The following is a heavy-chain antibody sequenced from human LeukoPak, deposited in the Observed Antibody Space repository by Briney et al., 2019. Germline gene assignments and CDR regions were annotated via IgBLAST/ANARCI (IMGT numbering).Heavy chain of an antibody. CDR1: GYTFTSYG. Sequence: ASVKVSCKASGYTFTSYGISWVRQAPGQGLEWMGWISAYNGNMNYAQKLQGRVTMTTDTSTSTAYMELRSLRSDDTAVYYCARDVGRYQLPPHNDAFDIWGQGTMVTVSS. J-gene: IGHJ3*02. V-gene: IGHV1-18*01. D-gene: IGHD2-2*01. CDR2: ISAYNGNM. CDR3: ARDVGRYQLPPHNDAFDI.